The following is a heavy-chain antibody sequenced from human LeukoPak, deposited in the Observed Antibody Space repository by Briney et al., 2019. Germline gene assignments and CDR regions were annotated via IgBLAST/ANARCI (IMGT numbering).Heavy chain of an antibody. CDR2: IYHSRST. J-gene: IGHJ6*02. CDR3: AKTDDVLTGYDSYYGMDV. Sequence: SQTLSLTCTVSDGSISSGGYYWSWVRQPPGKGLEWIGYIYHSRSTYYNPSLKSRVTISADTSKNQFSLRLRSVTAADTAVYYCAKTDDVLTGYDSYYGMDVWGQGTTVTVSS. D-gene: IGHD3-9*01. CDR1: DGSISSGGYY. V-gene: IGHV4-30-2*01.